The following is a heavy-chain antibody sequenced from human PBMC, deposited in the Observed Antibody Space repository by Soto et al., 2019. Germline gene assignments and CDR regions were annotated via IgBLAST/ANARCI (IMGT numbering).Heavy chain of an antibody. Sequence: SLRLSFAASGFTFSSYGMHWVRQAPGKGLEWVAVISYDGSNKYYADSVKGRFTISRDNSKNTLYLQMNSLRAEDTAVYYCAGLRFLEWLNNYYGMDVWGQGTTVTVSS. V-gene: IGHV3-30*03. J-gene: IGHJ6*02. CDR1: GFTFSSYG. D-gene: IGHD3-3*01. CDR3: AGLRFLEWLNNYYGMDV. CDR2: ISYDGSNK.